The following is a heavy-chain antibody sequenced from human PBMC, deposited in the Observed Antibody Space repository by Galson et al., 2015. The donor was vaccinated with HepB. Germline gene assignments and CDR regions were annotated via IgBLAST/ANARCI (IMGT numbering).Heavy chain of an antibody. D-gene: IGHD3-3*01. CDR2: IYTSGST. V-gene: IGHV4-4*07. CDR1: GDSIKNYY. Sequence: SETLSLTCIVSGDSIKNYYWSWIRQPAGKGLEWIGRIYTSGSTNNNPSLKSRVSMSVDMSRNHISLKLTSVTAADTGVYYCARGMKYYDFWSRCEAREKGFDPWGQGTLVSVSS. J-gene: IGHJ5*02. CDR3: ARGMKYYDFWSRCEAREKGFDP.